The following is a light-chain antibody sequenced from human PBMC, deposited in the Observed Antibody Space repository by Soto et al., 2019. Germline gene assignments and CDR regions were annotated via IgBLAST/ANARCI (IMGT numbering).Light chain of an antibody. CDR3: GTWDSSLSAGF. J-gene: IGLJ2*01. V-gene: IGLV1-51*01. CDR2: DNN. CDR1: SSNIGNNY. Sequence: QSVLTQPPSVSAAPGQKVTISCSGSSSNIGNNYVSWYQHLPGTAPKLLIYDNNKRPSGIPDRFSGSKSGTSATLGITGLQSGDEADYYCGTWDSSLSAGFFGGGTKLTVL.